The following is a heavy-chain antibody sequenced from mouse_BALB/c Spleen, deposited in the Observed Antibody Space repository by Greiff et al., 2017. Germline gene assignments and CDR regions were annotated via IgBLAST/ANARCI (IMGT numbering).Heavy chain of an antibody. CDR3: ARWDSSYWYFDV. J-gene: IGHJ1*01. Sequence: DVKLVESGPGLVKPSQSLSLTCTVTGYSITSDYAWNWIRQFPGNKLEWMGYISYSGSTSYNPSLKSRISITRDTSKNQFFLQLNSVTTEDTATYYCARWDSSYWYFDVGGAGTTVTVSS. D-gene: IGHD1-1*01. CDR1: GYSITSDYA. V-gene: IGHV3-2*02. CDR2: ISYSGST.